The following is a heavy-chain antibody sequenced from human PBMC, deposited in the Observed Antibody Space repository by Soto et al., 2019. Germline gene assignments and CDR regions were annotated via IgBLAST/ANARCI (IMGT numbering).Heavy chain of an antibody. CDR2: IIPIFGTA. V-gene: IGHV1-69*06. Sequence: SVKVSCKASGGTFSTYAISWVRQAPGQGLEWMGGIIPIFGTANYAQKFQGRVTITADKSTSTAYMELSSLRSEDTAVYYCAREGSYDYGDETNYWYFDLWGRGTLVTVSS. D-gene: IGHD4-17*01. J-gene: IGHJ2*01. CDR1: GGTFSTYA. CDR3: AREGSYDYGDETNYWYFDL.